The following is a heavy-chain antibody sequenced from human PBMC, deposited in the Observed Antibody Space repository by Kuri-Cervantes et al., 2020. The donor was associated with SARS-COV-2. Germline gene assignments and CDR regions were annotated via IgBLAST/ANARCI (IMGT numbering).Heavy chain of an antibody. CDR3: ARPYSSSWYENYFDY. J-gene: IGHJ4*02. CDR2: IYSGGST. Sequence: GGSLRLSCAASGFTVSSNYMSWVRQAPGKGLEWVSVIYSGGSTYYADSVKGRFTISRDNSKNTLYLQMNSLRAEDTAVYYCARPYSSSWYENYFDYWGQGTLVTVSS. D-gene: IGHD6-13*01. V-gene: IGHV3-66*04. CDR1: GFTVSSNY.